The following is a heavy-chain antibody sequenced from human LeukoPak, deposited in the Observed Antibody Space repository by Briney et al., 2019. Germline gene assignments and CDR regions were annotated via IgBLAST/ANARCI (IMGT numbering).Heavy chain of an antibody. CDR2: IYYSGST. D-gene: IGHD3-22*01. Sequence: PSQTLSLTCTVSGGSISSGDYYWSWIRQPPGKGLEWIGYIYYSGSTYYNPSLKSRVTISVDTSKNQFSLKLSSVTAADTAVHYCARAHDSSGPATPPYYFDYWGQGTLVTVSS. J-gene: IGHJ4*02. CDR3: ARAHDSSGPATPPYYFDY. V-gene: IGHV4-30-4*01. CDR1: GGSISSGDYY.